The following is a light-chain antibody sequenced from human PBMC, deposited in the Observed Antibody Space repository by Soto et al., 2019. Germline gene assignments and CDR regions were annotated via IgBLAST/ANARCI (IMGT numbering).Light chain of an antibody. CDR2: DAT. J-gene: IGLJ1*01. CDR1: SSDFGGYTY. V-gene: IGLV2-14*03. CDR3: SSDTSTSTDV. Sequence: QSALTQPASVSGSPGQSITISCTGTSSDFGGYTYVSWYQQHPGKAPKLMIFDATSRPSGVSNRFSGSKSDNTASLTIAGLQAEDEADYYCSSDTSTSTDVFGTGTKLTVL.